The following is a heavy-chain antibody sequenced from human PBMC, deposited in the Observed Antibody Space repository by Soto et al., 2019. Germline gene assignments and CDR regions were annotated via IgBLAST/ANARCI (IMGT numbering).Heavy chain of an antibody. CDR3: ARVQVDYSNYAVAY. V-gene: IGHV1-3*01. J-gene: IGHJ4*02. Sequence: ASVKVSCKASGYTFTSYAMHWVRQAPGQRLEWMGWINAGSGNTKYSQKFQGRVTITRDTSASTAYMELSSLRSEDTAVYYCARVQVDYSNYAVAYWGQGTLVTVSS. CDR2: INAGSGNT. CDR1: GYTFTSYA. D-gene: IGHD4-4*01.